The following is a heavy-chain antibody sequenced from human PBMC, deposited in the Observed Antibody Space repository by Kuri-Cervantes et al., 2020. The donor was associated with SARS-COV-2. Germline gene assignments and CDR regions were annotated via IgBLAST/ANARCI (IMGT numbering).Heavy chain of an antibody. CDR1: GGSFSGYY. D-gene: IGHD3-16*02. Sequence: ESLKISCAVYGGSFSGYYWSWIRQPPGKGLEWIGEINHSGSTNYNPPLKSRVTISVDTSKNQFSLKLSSVTAADTAVYYCARGPGLYSRKAYGMDVWGQGTTVTVSS. J-gene: IGHJ6*02. V-gene: IGHV4-34*01. CDR2: INHSGST. CDR3: ARGPGLYSRKAYGMDV.